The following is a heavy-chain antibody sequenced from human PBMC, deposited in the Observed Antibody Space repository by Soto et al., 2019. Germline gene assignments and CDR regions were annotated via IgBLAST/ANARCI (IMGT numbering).Heavy chain of an antibody. D-gene: IGHD6-13*01. J-gene: IGHJ6*02. CDR1: GFTFSNYA. V-gene: IGHV3-23*01. CDR2: ISGSGGSI. Sequence: GGSLRLSCAASGFTFSNYAMSWVRQAPGKGLEWVSVISGSGGSIYYADSVKGRFTISRDNSKNTLYLQMNSLRAEDTAVYYCAKDRRYTQSSSSLDVWGPGTTVTVSS. CDR3: AKDRRYTQSSSSLDV.